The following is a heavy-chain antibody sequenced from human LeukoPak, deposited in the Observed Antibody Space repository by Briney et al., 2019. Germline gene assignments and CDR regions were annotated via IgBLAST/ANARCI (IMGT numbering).Heavy chain of an antibody. CDR2: IYYSGST. CDR1: GGSISSYY. CDR3: ARGPGYSYGYGLDY. V-gene: IGHV4-59*01. Sequence: VKPSETLSLTCTVSGGSISSYYWSWIRQPPGKGLEWIGYIYYSGSTNYNPSLKSRVTISVDTSKNQFSLKLSSVTAADTAVYYCARGPGYSYGYGLDYWGQGTLVTVSS. J-gene: IGHJ4*02. D-gene: IGHD5-18*01.